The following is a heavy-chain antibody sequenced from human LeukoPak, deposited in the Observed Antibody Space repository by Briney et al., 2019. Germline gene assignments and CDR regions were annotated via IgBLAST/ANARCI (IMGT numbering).Heavy chain of an antibody. CDR2: ISHDGNNQ. V-gene: IGHV3-30-3*01. D-gene: IGHD2-15*01. CDR1: GFAFSSLA. Sequence: GGSLRLSCAVSGFAFSSLAMHWVRQAPGKGLEWVAFISHDGNNQYYADSVKGRFTISRDNSKNTLYLQMNNLRAEDTAIYYCARVGSRYCSGANCYDGFWGQGTLVSVSS. J-gene: IGHJ4*02. CDR3: ARVGSRYCSGANCYDGF.